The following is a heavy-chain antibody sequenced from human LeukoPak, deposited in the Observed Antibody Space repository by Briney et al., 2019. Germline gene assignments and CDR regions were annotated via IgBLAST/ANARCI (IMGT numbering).Heavy chain of an antibody. D-gene: IGHD7-27*01. V-gene: IGHV1-8*01. CDR2: MNPNSGNT. J-gene: IGHJ4*02. Sequence: GASVKVSCKASGYTFTSYDINWVRQATGQGLEWMGWMNPNSGNTGYAQKLQGRVTMTRNTSISTAYMELSSLRSEDTAVYYCARAPPLTGGDYWGQGTLVTVSS. CDR1: GYTFTSYD. CDR3: ARAPPLTGGDY.